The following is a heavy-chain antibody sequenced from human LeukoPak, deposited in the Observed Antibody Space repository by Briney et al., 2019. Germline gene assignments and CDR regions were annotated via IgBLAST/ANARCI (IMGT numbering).Heavy chain of an antibody. J-gene: IGHJ4*02. Sequence: GASVKVSCKASGYTFTGYYMHWVRQAPGQGLEWMGWINPNSGGTNYAQKFQGRVTMTRDTSICTAYMELSRLRSDDTAVYYCARVYDFWSGYFYFDYWGQGTLVTVSS. D-gene: IGHD3-3*01. V-gene: IGHV1-2*02. CDR2: INPNSGGT. CDR1: GYTFTGYY. CDR3: ARVYDFWSGYFYFDY.